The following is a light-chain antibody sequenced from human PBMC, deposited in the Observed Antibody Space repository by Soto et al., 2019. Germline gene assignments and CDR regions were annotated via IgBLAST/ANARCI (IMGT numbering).Light chain of an antibody. V-gene: IGKV1-12*01. CDR1: QGISNW. CDR3: QQANSVPVT. Sequence: DIQMTQSPSSVSASVGDRVTITCRASQGISNWLAWYQQKPGKAPSLLIHAASSWQSVVPSRFSGSGYGTDFTLTISSLQPEDFATYFCQQANSVPVTFGPGTKVDIK. CDR2: AAS. J-gene: IGKJ3*01.